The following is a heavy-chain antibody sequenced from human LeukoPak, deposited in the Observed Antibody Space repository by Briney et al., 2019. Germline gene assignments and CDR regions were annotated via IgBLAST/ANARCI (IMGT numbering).Heavy chain of an antibody. CDR3: ARDSDFWSGYSVAGFDY. CDR1: GYTFTSYA. J-gene: IGHJ4*02. V-gene: IGHV7-4-1*02. D-gene: IGHD3-3*01. CDR2: INTNTGNP. Sequence: ASVKVSCKASGYTFTSYAMNWVRQAPGQGLEWMGWINTNTGNPTYAQGFTGRFVFSLDTSVSTAYLQISSLKAEDTAVYYCARDSDFWSGYSVAGFDYWGQGTLVTVSS.